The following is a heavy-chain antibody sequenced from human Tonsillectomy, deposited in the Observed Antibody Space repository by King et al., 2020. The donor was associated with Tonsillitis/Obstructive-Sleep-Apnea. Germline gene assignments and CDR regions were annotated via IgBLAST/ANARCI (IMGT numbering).Heavy chain of an antibody. V-gene: IGHV3-23*04. J-gene: IGHJ4*02. CDR2: ISGSGGST. CDR3: AKGRYYYGSGSKPVIDF. D-gene: IGHD3-10*01. CDR1: GFTFSSYA. Sequence: VQLVESGGGLVQPGGSLRLSCAASGFTFSSYAMSWVRQAPGKGLEWVSAISGSGGSTYYADSVKGRFTISRDNSKNTLYLQMNSLRAEDTAVYYCAKGRYYYGSGSKPVIDFWGQGTLVTVSS.